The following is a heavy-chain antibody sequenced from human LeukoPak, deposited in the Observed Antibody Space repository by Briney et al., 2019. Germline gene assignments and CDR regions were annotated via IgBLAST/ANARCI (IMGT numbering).Heavy chain of an antibody. Sequence: HGESLKISCKGSGYSFTSYWIGWVRQMPGKGLEWMGIIYPGDSDTRYSPSFQGQVTISADKSISTAYLQWSSLKASDTAMYYCARHKQWLVRGYDAFDIWGQGTMVTVSS. D-gene: IGHD6-19*01. CDR2: IYPGDSDT. J-gene: IGHJ3*02. CDR3: ARHKQWLVRGYDAFDI. CDR1: GYSFTSYW. V-gene: IGHV5-51*01.